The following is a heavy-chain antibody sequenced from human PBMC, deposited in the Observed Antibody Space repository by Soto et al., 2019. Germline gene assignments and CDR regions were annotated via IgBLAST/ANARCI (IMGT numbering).Heavy chain of an antibody. V-gene: IGHV3-30*18. J-gene: IGHJ4*02. Sequence: RLSCTGSGFTFGNYGMHWVRQAPGKGLEWVASTSYDGNNKYYADSLKGRFTISRGNSKKMVYLQMTSLGPEDTAVYYCAKGGGSARDFDYWGQGALVTVSS. CDR3: AKGGGSARDFDY. D-gene: IGHD1-26*01. CDR1: GFTFGNYG. CDR2: TSYDGNNK.